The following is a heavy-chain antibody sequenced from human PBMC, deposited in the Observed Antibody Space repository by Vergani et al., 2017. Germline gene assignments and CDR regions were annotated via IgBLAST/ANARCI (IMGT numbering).Heavy chain of an antibody. D-gene: IGHD2-15*01. CDR3: TRDCSGGSCYYYYGMDV. CDR1: GFTFGDYA. J-gene: IGHJ6*02. V-gene: IGHV3-49*04. Sequence: EVQLVESGGGLVQPGRSLRLSCTASGFTFGDYAMSWVRQAPGKGLEWVGFIRSKAYGGTTEYAASVKGRFTISRDDSKSIAYLQMSSLKTEDTAVYYCTRDCSGGSCYYYYGMDVWGQGTTVTVSS. CDR2: IRSKAYGGTT.